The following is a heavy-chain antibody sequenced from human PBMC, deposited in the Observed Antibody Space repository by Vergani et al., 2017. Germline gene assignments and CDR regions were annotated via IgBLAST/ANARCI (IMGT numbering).Heavy chain of an antibody. D-gene: IGHD4-17*01. J-gene: IGHJ4*02. Sequence: QVQLVETGGGVVQPGGSLRLYCATSGFSFNTYGAHWVRQAPGKGLEWVAFTRYDGIVEYYGDSVRGRFTISRDNSKNTLYLQMNSLRAEDTAVYYCANLYGDYLYWGQGTLVTVSS. V-gene: IGHV3-30*02. CDR2: TRYDGIVE. CDR3: ANLYGDYLY. CDR1: GFSFNTYG.